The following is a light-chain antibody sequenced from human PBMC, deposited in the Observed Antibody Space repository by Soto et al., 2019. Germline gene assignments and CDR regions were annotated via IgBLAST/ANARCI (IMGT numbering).Light chain of an antibody. CDR2: DAS. Sequence: DIQMTQSPSTLSASVGDRVTITCRASQSIGAYLAWYQQKPGKAPKPLIYDASSLESGVPARFSGSGSGTEFTLTISSLQPDDFATYYCQQYKSYPWTFGQGTKVDIK. V-gene: IGKV1-5*01. J-gene: IGKJ1*01. CDR1: QSIGAY. CDR3: QQYKSYPWT.